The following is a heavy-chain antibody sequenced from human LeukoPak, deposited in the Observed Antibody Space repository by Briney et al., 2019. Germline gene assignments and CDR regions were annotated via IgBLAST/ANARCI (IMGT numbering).Heavy chain of an antibody. CDR1: GYRFSTSW. CDR2: IYPGDSDT. V-gene: IGHV5-51*01. Sequence: GEPPKISCQGSGYRFSTSWIAWLRQMPGQDLEWMGTIYPGDSDTRYSPSFEGQVTISAVQSINTAYLQWTSLKASDSAIYYCARLMYNTNLEAFDIWGQGTLVTVSS. J-gene: IGHJ3*02. CDR3: ARLMYNTNLEAFDI. D-gene: IGHD1-1*01.